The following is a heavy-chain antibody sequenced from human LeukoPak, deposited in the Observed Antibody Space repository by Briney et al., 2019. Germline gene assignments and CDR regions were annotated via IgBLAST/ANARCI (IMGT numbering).Heavy chain of an antibody. CDR1: GYIFTCYY. D-gene: IGHD3-16*02. J-gene: IGHJ4*02. V-gene: IGHV1-2*02. CDR2: INANSGGT. CDR3: ARRLTFGGVIVSLDY. Sequence: ASVKVSCKASGYIFTCYYMHWVRQAPGQGLEWMGWINANSGGTNYAQKFQGRVTMTRDTSISTAYMELSRLRSDDTAVYYCARRLTFGGVIVSLDYWGQGTLVTVSS.